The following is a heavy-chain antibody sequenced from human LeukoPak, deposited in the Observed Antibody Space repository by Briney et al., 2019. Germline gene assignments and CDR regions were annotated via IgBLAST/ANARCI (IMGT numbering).Heavy chain of an antibody. CDR3: ARGGDTIGSIRSPFDI. CDR2: ISGGGST. CDR1: GFTVSDNY. V-gene: IGHV3-53*01. J-gene: IGHJ3*02. Sequence: PGVSLRLSCAASGFTVSDNYTSWVRQAPGKGLEWVSAISGGGSTYCADSVKGRFIISRDNSKNTVYLQLNSLRAEDTAVYYCARGGDTIGSIRSPFDIWGQGTMVTVFS. D-gene: IGHD3-22*01.